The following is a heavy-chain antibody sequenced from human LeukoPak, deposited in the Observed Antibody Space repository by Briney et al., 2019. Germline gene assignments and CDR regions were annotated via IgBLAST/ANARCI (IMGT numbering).Heavy chain of an antibody. Sequence: SETLSLTCTVSDVSIRSYYWSWIRQPPGKGLEWIGFIYESGSTNYNPSLKSRVTISIDTSKNQFSLNLSSVTAADTAVYYCARQGYSAYEILDYWGQGTLVTVSS. D-gene: IGHD5-12*01. CDR1: DVSIRSYY. CDR3: ARQGYSAYEILDY. V-gene: IGHV4-59*08. CDR2: IYESGST. J-gene: IGHJ4*02.